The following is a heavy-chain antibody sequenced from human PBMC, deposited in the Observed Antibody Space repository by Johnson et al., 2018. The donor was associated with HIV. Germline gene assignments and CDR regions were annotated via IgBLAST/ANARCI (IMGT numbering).Heavy chain of an antibody. CDR1: GFTFDDYG. D-gene: IGHD2-2*01. J-gene: IGHJ3*02. CDR2: INWNGGST. CDR3: ARWVGDIVVVPAAADAFDI. V-gene: IGHV3-20*04. Sequence: VQLVESGGGVVRPGGSLRLSCAASGFTFDDYGMSWVRQAPGKGLEWVSGINWNGGSTGYADSVKGRFTISRDNAKNSLYLQMNSLRAEDTALHYCARWVGDIVVVPAAADAFDIWGQGTMVTVSS.